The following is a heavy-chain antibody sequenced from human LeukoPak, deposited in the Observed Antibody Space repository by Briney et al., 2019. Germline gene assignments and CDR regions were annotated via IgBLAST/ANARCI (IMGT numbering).Heavy chain of an antibody. CDR3: ARDRGSGYDVDY. CDR2: IYYSGST. Sequence: SETLSLTCTVSGGSISSGGYYWSWIRQHPGKGLEWIGYIYYSGSTYYNPSLKSRVTISVDTSKNQFSLKLSSVTAADTAVYYCARDRGSGYDVDYWGQGTLVTVSS. J-gene: IGHJ4*02. V-gene: IGHV4-31*03. CDR1: GGSISSGGYY. D-gene: IGHD5-12*01.